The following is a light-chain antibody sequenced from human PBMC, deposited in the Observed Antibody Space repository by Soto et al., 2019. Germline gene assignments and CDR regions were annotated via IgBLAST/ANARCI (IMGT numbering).Light chain of an antibody. CDR3: QQGSSTPVT. V-gene: IGKV1-39*01. CDR1: QTISNY. J-gene: IGKJ3*01. Sequence: DIQMTQSPSSLSASVGDRVTITCRASQTISNYLNWYQQKPGKAPKLLIYAASSLQSGVPSRFSGSGSGTDFTLTMSGLQPEDFATYFCQQGSSTPVTFGPGTKVDFK. CDR2: AAS.